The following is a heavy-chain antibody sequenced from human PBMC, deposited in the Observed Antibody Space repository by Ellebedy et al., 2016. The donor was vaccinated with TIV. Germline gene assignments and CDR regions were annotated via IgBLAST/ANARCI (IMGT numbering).Heavy chain of an antibody. D-gene: IGHD7-27*01. CDR1: GFTLPNFP. CDR2: FDPEDGEI. J-gene: IGHJ4*01. CDR3: STGLLTVEFDY. Sequence: AASVKVTCKVSGFTLPNFPMHRVRQAPGKGREGMGGFDPEDGEIIYAQKFQGRVTITEDTTTDTPYMDLTSLRSEDTAIYYCSTGLLTVEFDYWGQGTLVTVSS. V-gene: IGHV1-24*01.